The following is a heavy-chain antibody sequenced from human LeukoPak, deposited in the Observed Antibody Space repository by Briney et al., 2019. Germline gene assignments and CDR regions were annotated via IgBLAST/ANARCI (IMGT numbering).Heavy chain of an antibody. D-gene: IGHD5-18*01. V-gene: IGHV4-34*01. CDR3: ARGRGRGYGYGWSYGMDV. CDR1: GGSFSGYY. J-gene: IGHJ6*02. CDR2: INHSGST. Sequence: SETLSLTCAVYGGSFSGYYWSWIRQPPGKGLEWIGEINHSGSTNYNPSLKSRVTISVDTSKNQFSLKLSSVTAADTAVYYCARGRGRGYGYGWSYGMDVWGQGTTVTVSS.